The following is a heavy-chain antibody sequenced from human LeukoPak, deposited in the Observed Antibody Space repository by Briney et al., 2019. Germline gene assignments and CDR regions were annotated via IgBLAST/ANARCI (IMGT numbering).Heavy chain of an antibody. J-gene: IGHJ3*02. CDR2: ISYDGSNK. CDR1: GSTFSSYA. V-gene: IGHV3-30*04. Sequence: GGSLRLSCAASGSTFSSYAMHWVRQAPGKGLEWVAVISYDGSNKYYADSVKGRFTISRDNSKNTLYLQMNSLRAEDTAVYYCARGPPDAFDIWGQGTMVTVSS. CDR3: ARGPPDAFDI.